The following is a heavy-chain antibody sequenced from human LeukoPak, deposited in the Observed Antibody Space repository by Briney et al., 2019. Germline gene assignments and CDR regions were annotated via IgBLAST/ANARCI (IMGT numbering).Heavy chain of an antibody. CDR2: ISWNSGSI. CDR1: GFTFDDYS. J-gene: IGHJ3*02. CDR3: AKDKGRWEAFDI. D-gene: IGHD1-26*01. Sequence: GRSLRLSCAASGFTFDDYSMHWVRQAPGKGLEWVSGISWNSGSIGYADSVKGRFTISRDNAKNSLYLQMNSLRAEDTALYYCAKDKGRWEAFDIWGQGTMVTVSS. V-gene: IGHV3-9*01.